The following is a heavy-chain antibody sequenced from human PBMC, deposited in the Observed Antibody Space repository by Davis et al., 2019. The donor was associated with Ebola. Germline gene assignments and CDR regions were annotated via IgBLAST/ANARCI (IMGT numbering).Heavy chain of an antibody. D-gene: IGHD2-15*01. J-gene: IGHJ6*02. CDR1: GCTFSSYT. V-gene: IGHV1-69*02. CDR2: IIPILGIA. CDR3: AARDIVVVVAGTVYGMDV. Sequence: SSVKVSCKASGCTFSSYTISWVRQAPGQGLEWMGRIIPILGIANYAQKFQGRVTITADNSTSTAYMELSSLGSEDTAVYYCAARDIVVVVAGTVYGMDVWGQGTTVTVSS.